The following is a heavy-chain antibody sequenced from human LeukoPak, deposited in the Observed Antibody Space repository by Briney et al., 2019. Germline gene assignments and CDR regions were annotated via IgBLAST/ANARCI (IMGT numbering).Heavy chain of an antibody. D-gene: IGHD1-14*01. CDR1: GFTFSNAW. CDR3: AADVTSPLAQIVY. Sequence: GGSLRLSCAASGFTFSNAWMSWVRQAPGKGLEWVARIRADGTTDYAAPVKGRFTISRDDSMNTLSLQMDSLKTGDTAVYYCAADVTSPLAQIVYWGQGTPVTVSS. V-gene: IGHV3-15*01. CDR2: IRADGTT. J-gene: IGHJ4*02.